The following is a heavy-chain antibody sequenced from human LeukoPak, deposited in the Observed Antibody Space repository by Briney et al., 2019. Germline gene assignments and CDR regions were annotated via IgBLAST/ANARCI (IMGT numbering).Heavy chain of an antibody. Sequence: PSETLSLTCAVYGGTFIGYYWSWIRQPPGKGLEWIGEINHSGSTNYNPSLKSRVTISVDTSKNQFSLKLSSVTAADTAVYYCAREGTWTVVSKYYDVLYYLGYWGQGALVTVSS. CDR1: GGTFIGYY. J-gene: IGHJ4*02. V-gene: IGHV4-34*01. CDR2: INHSGST. CDR3: AREGTWTVVSKYYDVLYYLGY. D-gene: IGHD3-22*01.